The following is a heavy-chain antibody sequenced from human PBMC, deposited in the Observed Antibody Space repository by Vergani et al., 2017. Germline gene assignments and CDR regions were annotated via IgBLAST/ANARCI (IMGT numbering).Heavy chain of an antibody. J-gene: IGHJ4*02. CDR2: ISYDGSNK. Sequence: QVQLVESGGGVVQPGRSLRLSCAASGFTFNSYAMHWVRQAPGKGLEWVAVISYDGSNKSSADSVKGRFTISGDNSKNTLYLQMNSLRAEDTAVYYCASRYCGSTSSPYYFFDYWGQGTLVTVSS. V-gene: IGHV3-30-3*01. D-gene: IGHD2-2*01. CDR3: ASRYCGSTSSPYYFFDY. CDR1: GFTFNSYA.